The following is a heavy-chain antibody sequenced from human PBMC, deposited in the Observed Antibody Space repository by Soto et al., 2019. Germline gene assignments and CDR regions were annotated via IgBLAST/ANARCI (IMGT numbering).Heavy chain of an antibody. CDR1: GGSLNSGDYY. V-gene: IGHV4-31*03. D-gene: IGHD2-8*01. J-gene: IGHJ5*02. Sequence: QVQLQESGPGLVKPSETLSLTCTVSGGSLNSGDYYWTWIRQYPGKGLEWIGNIYYNGITNYNPSLQSRVAISVDTSKNQFSLKLDSVTAADTAVHYCTRTEYRWGGLLIVRTCFDPWGQGIQVTVSS. CDR3: TRTEYRWGGLLIVRTCFDP. CDR2: IYYNGIT.